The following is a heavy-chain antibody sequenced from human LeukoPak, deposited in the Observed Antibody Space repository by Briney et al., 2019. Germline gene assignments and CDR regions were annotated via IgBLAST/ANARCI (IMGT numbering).Heavy chain of an antibody. CDR2: ISFSGST. V-gene: IGHV4-39*02. J-gene: IGHJ4*02. CDR3: ARDRSGDLEFDY. CDR1: GGSISSSNYY. Sequence: PSETLSLTCTVSGGSISSSNYYWGWIRQPPGTGLQWIGSISFSGSTYYNPSLKSRVTISGDTSKNQFSLNLNAVTAADTAVYYCARDRSGDLEFDYWGQGTLVTVSS. D-gene: IGHD7-27*01.